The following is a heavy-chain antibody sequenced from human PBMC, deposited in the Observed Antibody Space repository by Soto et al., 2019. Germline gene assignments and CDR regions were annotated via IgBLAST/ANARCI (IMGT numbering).Heavy chain of an antibody. V-gene: IGHV3-30-3*01. D-gene: IGHD5-12*01. J-gene: IGHJ4*02. CDR1: GFTFSSYA. CDR3: ARDDSGYELTFPDY. CDR2: ISYDGSNK. Sequence: QVQLVESGGGVVQPGRSLRLSCAASGFTFSSYAMHWVRQAPGKGLAWVAGISYDGSNKYYADSVKGRFTISRDNSKNTLYLQMNSLRAEDTDVYYCARDDSGYELTFPDYWGQGTLVNVSS.